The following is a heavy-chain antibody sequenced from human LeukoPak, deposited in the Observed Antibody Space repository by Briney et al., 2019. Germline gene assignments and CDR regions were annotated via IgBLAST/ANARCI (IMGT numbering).Heavy chain of an antibody. D-gene: IGHD3-22*01. CDR3: ARGPIRSYYYDSSGYSGLFDY. CDR2: IIPLFNKP. CDR1: GGTFSHHA. Sequence: ASVRVSCTASGGTFSHHALNWVRQAPGQGLEWMGAIIPLFNKPNYAQKFQDRVTITADESTSTAYMELSSLRSEDTAVYYCARGPIRSYYYDSSGYSGLFDYWGQGTLVTVSS. J-gene: IGHJ4*02. V-gene: IGHV1-69*01.